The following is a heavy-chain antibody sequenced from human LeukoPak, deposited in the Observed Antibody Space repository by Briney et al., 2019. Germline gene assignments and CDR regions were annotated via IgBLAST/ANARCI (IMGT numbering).Heavy chain of an antibody. CDR1: GFTFSRYV. Sequence: AGGSLRLSCIASGFTFSRYVMSWVRQSPGKGPEWVSTISASGGATSYADSVKGRFTISRDTSENALYLQMSSLRAEDTAIYYCAKERSGGYYFDYWGQGTLVTVSS. J-gene: IGHJ4*02. CDR3: AKERSGGYYFDY. V-gene: IGHV3-23*01. D-gene: IGHD6-19*01. CDR2: ISASGGAT.